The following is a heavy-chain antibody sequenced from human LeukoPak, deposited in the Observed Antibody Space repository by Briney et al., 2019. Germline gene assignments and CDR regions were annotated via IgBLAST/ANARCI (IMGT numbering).Heavy chain of an antibody. Sequence: SVKVSCKASGATFTSYAISWVRQAPGQGLEWMGGIIPIFGTANYAQKFQGRVTITADKSTSTAYMELSSLRAEDTAVYYCARAGTQVAIEGYGYFDYWGQGTLVTVSS. V-gene: IGHV1-69*06. CDR2: IIPIFGTA. J-gene: IGHJ4*02. D-gene: IGHD6-13*01. CDR3: ARAGTQVAIEGYGYFDY. CDR1: GATFTSYA.